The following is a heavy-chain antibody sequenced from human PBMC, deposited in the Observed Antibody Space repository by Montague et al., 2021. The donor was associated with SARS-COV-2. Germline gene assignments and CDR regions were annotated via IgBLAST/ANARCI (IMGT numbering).Heavy chain of an antibody. D-gene: IGHD1-20*01. V-gene: IGHV4-39*01. J-gene: IGHJ6*02. CDR1: GGSISSSSYY. Sequence: SETLSLTCTVSGGSISSSSYYWGWIRQPPGKGLEWIGSIYYSGSTYYNPSLKSRVTISVDTSKNQFSLKLSSVTAADTAVYYCARRVTGTTDRYYYYGMDVWGQGTTVTVSS. CDR3: ARRVTGTTDRYYYYGMDV. CDR2: IYYSGST.